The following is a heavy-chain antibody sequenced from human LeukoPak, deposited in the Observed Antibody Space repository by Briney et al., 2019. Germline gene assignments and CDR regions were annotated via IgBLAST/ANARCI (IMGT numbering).Heavy chain of an antibody. J-gene: IGHJ4*02. D-gene: IGHD4-17*01. Sequence: GGSLRLSCAASGFTFSSYWMSWVRQAPGKGLEWVANIKQDGSEKYYVDSVKGRFTISRDNAKNSLYLQMNSLRAEDTAVYYCARVFRDVTTKIFDYWGQGTLVTVSS. CDR1: GFTFSSYW. CDR3: ARVFRDVTTKIFDY. CDR2: IKQDGSEK. V-gene: IGHV3-7*01.